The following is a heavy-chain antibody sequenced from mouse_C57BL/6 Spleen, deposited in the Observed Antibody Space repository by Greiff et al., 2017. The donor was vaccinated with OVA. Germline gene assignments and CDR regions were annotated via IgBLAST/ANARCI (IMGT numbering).Heavy chain of an antibody. J-gene: IGHJ4*01. Sequence: QVQLQQSGAELVRPGASVKLSCKASGYTFTDYYINWVEQRPGQGLEWIARIYPGSGNTYYNEKFKGKATLTAEKSSSTAYMQLSSLTSEDAAVYFCARDDYEGYGMDYWGQGTSVTVSS. V-gene: IGHV1-76*01. CDR2: IYPGSGNT. D-gene: IGHD2-4*01. CDR1: GYTFTDYY. CDR3: ARDDYEGYGMDY.